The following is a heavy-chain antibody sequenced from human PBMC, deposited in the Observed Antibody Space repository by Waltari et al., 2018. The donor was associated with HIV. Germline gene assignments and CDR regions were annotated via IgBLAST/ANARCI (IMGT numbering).Heavy chain of an antibody. CDR3: ARRQEITIFGVLMYNWFDP. J-gene: IGHJ5*02. D-gene: IGHD3-3*01. CDR1: GGSFSDYN. CDR2: INHRGST. Sequence: QVQLQQWGAGLLKPSETLSLTCAVYGGSFSDYNWNWIRQPPGKGLEWIGEINHRGSTTYNPSLKSRVTMLVDTSKNQFSLKLTSVTAADTAVYYCARRQEITIFGVLMYNWFDPWGQGTLVTVSS. V-gene: IGHV4-34*01.